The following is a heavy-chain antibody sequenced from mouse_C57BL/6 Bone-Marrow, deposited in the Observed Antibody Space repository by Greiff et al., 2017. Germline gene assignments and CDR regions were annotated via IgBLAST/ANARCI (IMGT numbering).Heavy chain of an antibody. V-gene: IGHV7-1*01. Sequence: DVMLVESGGGLVQSGRSLRLSCATSGFTFSDFYMEWVRQAPGKGLEWIAASRNKANDYTTEYSASVKGRFIVSRDTSQSILYLQMNALRAKDTAIYYCARDASYYYAMDYWGQGTSVTVSS. CDR2: SRNKANDYTT. CDR3: ARDASYYYAMDY. CDR1: GFTFSDFY. J-gene: IGHJ4*01.